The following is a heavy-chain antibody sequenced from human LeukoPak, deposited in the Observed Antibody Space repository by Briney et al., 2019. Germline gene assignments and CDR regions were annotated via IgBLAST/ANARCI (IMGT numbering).Heavy chain of an antibody. D-gene: IGHD6-13*01. J-gene: IGHJ6*03. V-gene: IGHV4-61*02. Sequence: SQTLPLTCTVSGGSISSGSYYWSWIRQPAGKGLEWIGRIYTSGSTNYNPSLKSRVTISVDTSKNQFSLKLSSVTAADTAVYYCARVESRWTGYSSSWAMDVWGKGTTVTISS. CDR2: IYTSGST. CDR1: GGSISSGSYY. CDR3: ARVESRWTGYSSSWAMDV.